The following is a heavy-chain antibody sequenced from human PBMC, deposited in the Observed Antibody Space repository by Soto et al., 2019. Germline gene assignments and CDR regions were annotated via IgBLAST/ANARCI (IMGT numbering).Heavy chain of an antibody. CDR2: IWYDGSNK. CDR3: ARWGNMVRGAFDY. CDR1: GFTFSSYG. V-gene: IGHV3-33*01. J-gene: IGHJ4*02. D-gene: IGHD3-10*01. Sequence: QVQLVESGGGVVQPGRSLRLSCAASGFTFSSYGMHWVRQAPGKGLEWVAVIWYDGSNKYYADSVKGRFTISRDNSKNTLYLQMNSLRAEDTAVYYCARWGNMVRGAFDYWGQGTLVTVSS.